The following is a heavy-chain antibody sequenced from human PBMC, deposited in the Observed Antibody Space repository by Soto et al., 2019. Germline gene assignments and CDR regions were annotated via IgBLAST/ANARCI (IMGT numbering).Heavy chain of an antibody. J-gene: IGHJ4*02. Sequence: QVQLVESGGGVVQPGRSLRLSCAASGFTFSSYGMHWVRQAPGKGLEWVAVISYDGSNKYYADSVKGRFTISRDNSKNTLYLQMNSLKAEDTDVYYWAYQMAPYDYVWGRLIDYWGQGTLVTVSS. CDR2: ISYDGSNK. D-gene: IGHD3-16*01. V-gene: IGHV3-30*03. CDR3: AYQMAPYDYVWGRLIDY. CDR1: GFTFSSYG.